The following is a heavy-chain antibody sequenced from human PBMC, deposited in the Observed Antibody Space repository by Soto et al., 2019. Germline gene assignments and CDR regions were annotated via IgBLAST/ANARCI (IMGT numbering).Heavy chain of an antibody. CDR2: IWYDGSNK. J-gene: IGHJ5*02. D-gene: IGHD2-2*01. CDR1: GFTFSSYG. Sequence: GGSLRLSCAASGFTFSSYGMHWVRQAPGKGLEWVAVIWYDGSNKYYADSVKGRFTISRDNSKNTLYLQMNSLRAEDTAVYYCASSSVVPAAIAPPPQAVPWGQGTLVTVSS. CDR3: ASSSVVPAAIAPPPQAVP. V-gene: IGHV3-33*01.